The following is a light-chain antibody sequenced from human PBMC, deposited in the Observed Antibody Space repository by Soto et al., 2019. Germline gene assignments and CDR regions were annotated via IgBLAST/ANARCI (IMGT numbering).Light chain of an antibody. CDR1: NIGRKS. V-gene: IGLV3-21*04. CDR3: QVSDSDSDHVI. J-gene: IGLJ2*01. CDR2: YNS. Sequence: SYELTQPPSASVAPGRTARITCGGNNIGRKSVHWYQQTPGQAPVLVIYYNSDRPSGIPERFSGSTAGNTATLTISRVEAGDEGDYYRQVSDSDSDHVIFGGGTQLTVL.